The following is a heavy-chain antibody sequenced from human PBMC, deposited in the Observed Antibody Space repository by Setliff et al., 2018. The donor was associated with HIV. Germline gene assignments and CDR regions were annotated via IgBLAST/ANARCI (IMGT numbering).Heavy chain of an antibody. J-gene: IGHJ3*02. V-gene: IGHV1-8*02. CDR3: ARGYMSMVMFILVSAFDI. D-gene: IGHD3-16*01. Sequence: GASVKVSCKASGYSFTTHDINWVRQSPGQGLEWMGWMNPDSGNTYYAQKFKGRVTMTRDTSTNTAYMELSSLTSDDTAVYFCARGYMSMVMFILVSAFDIWGQGTLVTVPS. CDR2: MNPDSGNT. CDR1: GYSFTTHD.